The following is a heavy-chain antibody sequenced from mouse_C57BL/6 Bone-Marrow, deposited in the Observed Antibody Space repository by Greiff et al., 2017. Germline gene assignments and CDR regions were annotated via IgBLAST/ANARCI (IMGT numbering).Heavy chain of an antibody. D-gene: IGHD2-3*01. Sequence: VQLQQSGAELVRPWASVKLSCKASGYTFTDYYINWVKQRPGQGLEWIARIYPGSGNTYYNEKFKGKATLTAEKSSSTAYMQLSSLTSEDSAVYFCARDGYYFYWYFDVWGTGTTVTVSS. CDR2: IYPGSGNT. CDR3: ARDGYYFYWYFDV. J-gene: IGHJ1*03. V-gene: IGHV1-76*01. CDR1: GYTFTDYY.